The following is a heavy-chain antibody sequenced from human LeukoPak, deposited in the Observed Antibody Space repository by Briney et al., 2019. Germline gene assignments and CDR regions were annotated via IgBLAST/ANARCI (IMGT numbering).Heavy chain of an antibody. Sequence: GGALRLFCAASGFTFSSYSMNWVRQAPGKGLEGVSSISSSSSYIYYADSVKGRFTISRDNAKNSLYLQMNSLRAEDTAVYYCARDKSRTMVRGVIRTYYFDYWGQGTLVTVSS. D-gene: IGHD3-10*01. J-gene: IGHJ4*02. CDR1: GFTFSSYS. CDR2: ISSSSSYI. V-gene: IGHV3-21*01. CDR3: ARDKSRTMVRGVIRTYYFDY.